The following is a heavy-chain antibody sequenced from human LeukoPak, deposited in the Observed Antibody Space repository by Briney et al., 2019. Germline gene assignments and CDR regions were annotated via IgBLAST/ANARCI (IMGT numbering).Heavy chain of an antibody. CDR3: GKPHASGIYLPYDN. CDR1: GFLFSDCT. D-gene: IGHD3-10*01. J-gene: IGHJ4*02. V-gene: IGHV3-23*01. CDR2: ITPNGGFA. Sequence: QSGGSLRLSCAASGFLFSDCTMSWLRQAPGEGLQWVSAITPNGGFATYAESVKGRFIISRDNSRNTLYLQMNSLRAEDTAVYYCGKPHASGIYLPYDNWGQGTPVTVSS.